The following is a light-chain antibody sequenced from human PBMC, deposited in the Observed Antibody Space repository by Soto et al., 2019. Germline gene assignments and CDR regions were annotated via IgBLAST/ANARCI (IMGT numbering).Light chain of an antibody. CDR1: QTVSSC. Sequence: IPFSQSPFTLSGYNGDGATLSCRASQTVSSCLAWYQQKPGKAPRLLIYKASTLNSGIPSRFSGSGSGTEFTLTISSLEPDDFATYYCQRYNGYSNTFGQVTRLENK. V-gene: IGKV1-5*03. CDR3: QRYNGYSNT. CDR2: KAS. J-gene: IGKJ5*01.